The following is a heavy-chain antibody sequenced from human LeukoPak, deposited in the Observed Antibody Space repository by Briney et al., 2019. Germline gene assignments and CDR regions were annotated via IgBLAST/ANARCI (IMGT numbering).Heavy chain of an antibody. J-gene: IGHJ4*02. Sequence: GGSLRLSCAASGFTFSSYTINWVRQAPGKGLEWVSSITSSSYIYYADSVKGRFTISRDNAKNSLYLQMNSLRAEDTAVYYCARDSPSGSYYYFDYWGQGTMVSVSS. CDR1: GFTFSSYT. V-gene: IGHV3-21*01. CDR2: ITSSSYI. D-gene: IGHD1-26*01. CDR3: ARDSPSGSYYYFDY.